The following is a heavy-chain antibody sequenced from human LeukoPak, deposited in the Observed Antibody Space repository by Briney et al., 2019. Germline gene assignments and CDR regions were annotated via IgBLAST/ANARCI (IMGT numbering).Heavy chain of an antibody. D-gene: IGHD3-22*01. V-gene: IGHV1-69*05. Sequence: SSVKVSCKASGGSFRNYAISWVRPAPRRGRAWMGGVNPIFGTANYAQKFQGSATITTDESTRTAYMELRSLRSEDTAVYDCAREDYYDSSGYYSNWFDPWGQGTLVTVSS. CDR1: GGSFRNYA. CDR2: VNPIFGTA. CDR3: AREDYYDSSGYYSNWFDP. J-gene: IGHJ5*02.